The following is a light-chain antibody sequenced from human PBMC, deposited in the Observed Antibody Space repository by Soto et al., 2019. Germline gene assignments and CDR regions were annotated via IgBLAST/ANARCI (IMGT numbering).Light chain of an antibody. Sequence: DIQMTQSPSSLSASVGDRVTIACRASQSISSFLSWYQQKPGKAPKLLIDAASSLQSGVPSRFSGSGAGTDFTLTISSLQPEDFATYYCQQSYSTPRTFGQGTKLEIK. V-gene: IGKV1-39*01. CDR2: AAS. CDR1: QSISSF. J-gene: IGKJ2*01. CDR3: QQSYSTPRT.